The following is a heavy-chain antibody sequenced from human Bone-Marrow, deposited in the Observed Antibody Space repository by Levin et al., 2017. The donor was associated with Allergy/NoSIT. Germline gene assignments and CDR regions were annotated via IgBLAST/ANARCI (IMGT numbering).Heavy chain of an antibody. V-gene: IGHV5-10-1*01. J-gene: IGHJ4*02. CDR3: ARHEGEDIVVVPAAPHFDY. Sequence: GESLKISCKGSGYSFTSYWISWVRQMPGKGLEWMGRIDPSDSYTNYSPSFQGHVTISADKSISTAYLQWSSLKASDTAMYYCARHEGEDIVVVPAAPHFDYWGQGTLVTVSS. CDR1: GYSFTSYW. D-gene: IGHD2-2*01. CDR2: IDPSDSYT.